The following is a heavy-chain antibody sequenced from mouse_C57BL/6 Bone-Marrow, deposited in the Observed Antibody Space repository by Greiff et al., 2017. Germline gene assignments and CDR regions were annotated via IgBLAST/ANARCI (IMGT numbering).Heavy chain of an antibody. CDR3: ARSFTVVAPLDY. CDR2: IDPSDSET. CDR1: GYTFTSYW. Sequence: QVQLQQPGAELVRPGSSVKLSCKASGYTFTSYWMHWVKPRPIQGLEWIGNIDPSDSETHYNQQFKDKATLTVDKSSSTAYMQLSSLTSEDSAVYYCARSFTVVAPLDYWGQGTTLPVSS. D-gene: IGHD1-1*01. V-gene: IGHV1-52*01. J-gene: IGHJ2*01.